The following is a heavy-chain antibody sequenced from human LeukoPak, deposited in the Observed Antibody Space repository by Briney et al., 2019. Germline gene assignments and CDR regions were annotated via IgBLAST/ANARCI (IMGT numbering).Heavy chain of an antibody. CDR3: AKDRGWTDPDAFDV. D-gene: IGHD1-1*01. Sequence: ASVKVSCKASGYTFTAYYMHWVRQAPGQGLEWMGWINPNSGGTYFAQKFQGRVTMARDTSISTVYMELSRLTSDDTAVYYCAKDRGWTDPDAFDVWGQGILVTVSS. J-gene: IGHJ3*01. CDR2: INPNSGGT. V-gene: IGHV1-2*02. CDR1: GYTFTAYY.